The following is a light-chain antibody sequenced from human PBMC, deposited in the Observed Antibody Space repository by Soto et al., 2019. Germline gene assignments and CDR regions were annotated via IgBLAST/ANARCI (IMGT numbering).Light chain of an antibody. V-gene: IGKV3-15*01. CDR1: QGVSSN. CDR2: GAS. CDR3: QQYDTWPPA. J-gene: IGKJ2*01. Sequence: EVLMTQSPATLSVSPGERATLSCRASQGVSSNLAWYQQKPGQAPRLLIYGASTRAPGIPDRFSGSGSGTEFTLTISSLQSEDLAVFFCQQYDTWPPAFGQGTKVEIK.